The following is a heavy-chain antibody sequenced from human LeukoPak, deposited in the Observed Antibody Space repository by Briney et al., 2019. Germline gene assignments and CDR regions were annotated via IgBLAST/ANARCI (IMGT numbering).Heavy chain of an antibody. CDR2: ISYDGSNK. D-gene: IGHD3-3*01. J-gene: IGHJ4*02. CDR3: ARGTNTIFGVVIF. V-gene: IGHV3-30-3*01. Sequence: PGGSLRLSCAASGFTFSSHAMHWVRQAPGKGLEWVAVISYDGSNKYYADSVKGRFTISRDNSKNTLYLQMNSLRAEDTAVYYCARGTNTIFGVVIFWGQGTLVTVSS. CDR1: GFTFSSHA.